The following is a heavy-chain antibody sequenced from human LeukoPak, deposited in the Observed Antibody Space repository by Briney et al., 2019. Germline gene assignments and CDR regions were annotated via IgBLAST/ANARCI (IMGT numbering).Heavy chain of an antibody. V-gene: IGHV5-51*01. J-gene: IGHJ4*02. CDR3: ARTHSSSWLVTYYFDY. CDR1: GYSFTSYW. CDR2: IYPGDSDT. D-gene: IGHD6-13*01. Sequence: ESLKISCKGSGYSFTSYWIGWVRQMPGKGLEWMGIIYPGDSDTRYSPSFQGQVTISADKSISTAYLQWSSLKASDTAMYYCARTHSSSWLVTYYFDYWGQGTLVTVSS.